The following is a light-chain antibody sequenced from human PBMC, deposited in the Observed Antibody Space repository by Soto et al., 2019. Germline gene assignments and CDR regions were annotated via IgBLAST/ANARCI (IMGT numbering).Light chain of an antibody. J-gene: IGKJ4*01. CDR1: QSVSSK. V-gene: IGKV3-15*01. CDR3: QQYNNGLT. CDR2: GAS. Sequence: EIVMTQSPATLSVSPGERATLSCRASQSVSSKLAWYQQKPGQAPRLLIYGASTRATGIPARFSGSGSWTEFTLTISSLQSEDFAVYYCQQYNNGLTFGGGTKVEIK.